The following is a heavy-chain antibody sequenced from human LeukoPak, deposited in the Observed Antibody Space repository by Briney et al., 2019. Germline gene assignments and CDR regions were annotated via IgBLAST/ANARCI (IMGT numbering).Heavy chain of an antibody. V-gene: IGHV3-30*03. Sequence: GGSLRLSCAASGFTFSSYGMHWVRQAPGKGLEWVAVISYDGSNKYYADSVKGRFTISRDNSKNTLYLQMNSLRAEDTAVYYCAFGSGPYWAFDIWGQGTMVTVSS. CDR3: AFGSGPYWAFDI. D-gene: IGHD2-15*01. CDR2: ISYDGSNK. J-gene: IGHJ3*02. CDR1: GFTFSSYG.